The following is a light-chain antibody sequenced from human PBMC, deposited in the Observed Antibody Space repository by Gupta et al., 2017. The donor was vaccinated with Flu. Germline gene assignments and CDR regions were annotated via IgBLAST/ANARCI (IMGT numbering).Light chain of an antibody. V-gene: IGKV1-5*03. CDR1: QRINSW. J-gene: IGKJ3*01. CDR3: QQYSAFSTFT. Sequence: DIKLTQSPSTLSASVGDRVTIPCRASQRINSWLAWYQQKPGKAPKLLISKASNSESGVPSRFSGSESGTEFTLTISSLQPDDCATYYCQQYSAFSTFTFGPGTKVDIK. CDR2: KAS.